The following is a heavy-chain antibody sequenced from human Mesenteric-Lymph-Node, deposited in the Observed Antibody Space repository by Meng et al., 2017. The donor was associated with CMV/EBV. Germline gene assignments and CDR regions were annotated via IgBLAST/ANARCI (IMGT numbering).Heavy chain of an antibody. CDR1: GGSISSSSYY. D-gene: IGHD2-2*01. Sequence: SETLSLTCTVSGGSISSSSYYWGWIRQPPGKGLEWIGSIYYSGSTYYNPSLKSRVTISVDTSNNQLSLKLTSVTAADTAVYYCARVSCSSTSCYGDYYYYGMDVWGQGTTVTVSS. CDR2: IYYSGST. J-gene: IGHJ6*02. CDR3: ARVSCSSTSCYGDYYYYGMDV. V-gene: IGHV4-39*01.